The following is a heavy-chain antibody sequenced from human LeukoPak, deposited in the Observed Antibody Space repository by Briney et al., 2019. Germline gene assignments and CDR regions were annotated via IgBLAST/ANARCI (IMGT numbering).Heavy chain of an antibody. J-gene: IGHJ4*02. Sequence: GASVKVSCKASGGTFSSYAISWVRQAPGQGLEWMGWINPNSGGTNYAQKFQGRVTMTRDTSISTAYMELSRLRSDDTAVYYCARGQGPFDYWGQGTLVTVSS. CDR2: INPNSGGT. V-gene: IGHV1-2*02. CDR3: ARGQGPFDY. CDR1: GGTFSSYA.